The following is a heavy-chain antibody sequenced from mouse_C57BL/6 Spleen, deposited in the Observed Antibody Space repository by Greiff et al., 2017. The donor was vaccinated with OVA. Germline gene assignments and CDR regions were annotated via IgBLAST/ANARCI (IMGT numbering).Heavy chain of an antibody. J-gene: IGHJ4*01. CDR3: ASPFITTVVATDYYAMDY. V-gene: IGHV2-2*01. D-gene: IGHD1-1*01. CDR1: GFSLTSYG. CDR2: IWSGGST. Sequence: VQRVESGPGLVQPSQSLSITCTVSGFSLTSYGVHWVRQSPGKGLEWLGVIWSGGSTDYNAAFISRLSISKDNSKSQVFFKMNSLQADDTAIYYCASPFITTVVATDYYAMDYWGQGTSVTVSS.